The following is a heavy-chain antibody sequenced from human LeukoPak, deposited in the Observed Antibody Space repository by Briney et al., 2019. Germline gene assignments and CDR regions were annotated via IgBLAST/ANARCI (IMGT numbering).Heavy chain of an antibody. CDR1: VYTFTNYG. J-gene: IGHJ3*02. V-gene: IGHV1-18*01. CDR3: ARDTGLEWRRLGKEACDI. CDR2: ISDYNGNT. Sequence: GASVTVSFKASVYTFTNYGITWVRQAPAQGLEWMGWISDYNGNTKYARKVQGRVTMTTDTSTATAYMELRSLRSDDTAVYYCARDTGLEWRRLGKEACDIWGQGTVVTVS. D-gene: IGHD2-21*01.